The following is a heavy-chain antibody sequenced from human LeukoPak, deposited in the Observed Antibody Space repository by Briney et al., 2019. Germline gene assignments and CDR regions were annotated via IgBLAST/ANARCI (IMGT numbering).Heavy chain of an antibody. V-gene: IGHV4-34*01. D-gene: IGHD4-17*01. CDR2: INHSGST. Sequence: SETLSLTCAAYGGSFSGYYWSWIRQPPGKGLEWIGEINHSGSTNYNPSLKSRVTISVGTSKNQFSLKLSSVTAADTAVYYCARGVVDYGDYDYWGQGTLVTVSS. CDR3: ARGVVDYGDYDY. J-gene: IGHJ4*02. CDR1: GGSFSGYY.